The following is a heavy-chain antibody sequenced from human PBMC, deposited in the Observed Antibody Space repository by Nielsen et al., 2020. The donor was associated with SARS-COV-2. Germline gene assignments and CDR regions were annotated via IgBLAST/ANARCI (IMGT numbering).Heavy chain of an antibody. J-gene: IGHJ6*02. CDR1: GFTFSGSA. D-gene: IGHD3-16*01. V-gene: IGHV3-33*08. Sequence: GESLKISCVASGFTFSGSAMHWVRQAPGKGLEWVAVIWYDGSNKYYADSVKGRFTISRDNSKNTLYLQMNSLRAEDTAVYYCARVGYYYGMDVWGQGTTVTVSS. CDR2: IWYDGSNK. CDR3: ARVGYYYGMDV.